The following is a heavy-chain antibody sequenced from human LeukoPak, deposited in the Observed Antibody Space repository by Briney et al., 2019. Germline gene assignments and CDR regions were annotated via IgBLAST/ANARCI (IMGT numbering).Heavy chain of an antibody. Sequence: PSETLSLTCTVSGGSISGSSYYWGWIRQPPGKGLEWIGSIYYSGSTYYNPSLKGRVTISVDTSKNQFSLKLSSVTAADTAVYYCARLRGYSYGYIDYWGQGTLVTVSS. CDR2: IYYSGST. V-gene: IGHV4-39*01. J-gene: IGHJ4*02. CDR3: ARLRGYSYGYIDY. CDR1: GGSISGSSYY. D-gene: IGHD5-18*01.